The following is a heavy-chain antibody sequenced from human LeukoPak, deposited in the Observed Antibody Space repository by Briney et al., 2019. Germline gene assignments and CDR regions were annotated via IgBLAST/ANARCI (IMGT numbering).Heavy chain of an antibody. D-gene: IGHD3-9*01. J-gene: IGHJ4*02. CDR1: GGTFSSYA. CDR2: IIPILGIA. CDR3: ASSRPSSGYQIEYYFDY. Sequence: SVKVSCKASGGTFSSYAISWVRQAPGQGLEWMGRIIPILGIANYAQKFQGRVTITADKSTSTAYMELSGLRSEDTAVYYCASSRPSSGYQIEYYFDYWGQGTLVTVSS. V-gene: IGHV1-69*04.